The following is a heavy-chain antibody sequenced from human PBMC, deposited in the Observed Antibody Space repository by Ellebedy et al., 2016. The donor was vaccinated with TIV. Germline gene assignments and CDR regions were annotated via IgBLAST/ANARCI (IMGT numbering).Heavy chain of an antibody. V-gene: IGHV3-23*01. J-gene: IGHJ4*02. CDR2: ISGSGGST. D-gene: IGHD1-14*01. CDR1: GFTFSSYA. Sequence: GGSLRLXXAASGFTFSSYAMSWVRQAPGKGLEWVSAISGSGGSTYYADSVKGRFTISRDNSKNTLYLQMNSLRAEDTAVYYCAKAGIWTFDYWGQGTLVTVSS. CDR3: AKAGIWTFDY.